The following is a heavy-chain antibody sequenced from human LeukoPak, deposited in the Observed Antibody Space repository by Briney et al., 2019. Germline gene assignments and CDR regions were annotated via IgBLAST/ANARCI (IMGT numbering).Heavy chain of an antibody. D-gene: IGHD1-26*01. Sequence: GGSLRLSCAASGFTFSSYWMSWVRQAPGKGLEWVANIKEDGGEIHFVDSMKGRFTISRDNAKNSLYLQMDSLRGDDTAVYYCARSGYSHSWDYWGQGTLVIVSS. V-gene: IGHV3-7*03. CDR3: ARSGYSHSWDY. CDR1: GFTFSSYW. J-gene: IGHJ4*02. CDR2: IKEDGGEI.